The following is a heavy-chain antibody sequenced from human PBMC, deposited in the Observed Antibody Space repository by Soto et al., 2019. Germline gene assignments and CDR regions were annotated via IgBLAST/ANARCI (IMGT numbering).Heavy chain of an antibody. CDR1: GGSFSDFA. Sequence: VQLAQSGAEVRKPGSSVKVSCGASGGSFSDFAFSWVRQAPGQGLEWMGGIIPMFGATKYAQRFQDRVTITADESTNTVYLTLSGLTSDDTATYYCARGGIVAVPAALSSYHDYTNYRFDSWGQGTLVTVSS. CDR2: IIPMFGAT. J-gene: IGHJ4*02. D-gene: IGHD2-15*01. V-gene: IGHV1-69*01. CDR3: ARGGIVAVPAALSSYHDYTNYRFDS.